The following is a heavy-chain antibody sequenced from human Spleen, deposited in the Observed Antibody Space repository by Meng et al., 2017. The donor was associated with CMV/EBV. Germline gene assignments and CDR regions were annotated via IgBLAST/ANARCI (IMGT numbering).Heavy chain of an antibody. Sequence: CAVYGGFFSTYYWSWIRQPPGKGLEWIGEINHSGSTNYNPSLKSRVTISIDTSKKQFSLKLSAVTAADTAVYYCARQYSSSYYSDYWGQGTLVTVSS. D-gene: IGHD6-6*01. J-gene: IGHJ4*02. CDR1: GGFFSTYY. CDR2: INHSGST. CDR3: ARQYSSSYYSDY. V-gene: IGHV4-34*01.